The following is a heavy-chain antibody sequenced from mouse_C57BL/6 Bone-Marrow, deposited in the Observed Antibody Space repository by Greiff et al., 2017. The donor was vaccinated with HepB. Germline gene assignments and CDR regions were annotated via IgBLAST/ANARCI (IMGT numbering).Heavy chain of an antibody. CDR1: GFNIKDDY. Sequence: VQLQQSGAELVRPGASVKLSCTASGFNIKDDYMHWVKQRPEQGLEWIGWIDPENGDTEYASKFQGKATIPADTSSNTAYLQLSSLTSEDTAVYYCTTGTTVVAYYYAMDYWGQGTAVTVSS. CDR3: TTGTTVVAYYYAMDY. J-gene: IGHJ4*01. D-gene: IGHD1-1*01. V-gene: IGHV14-4*01. CDR2: IDPENGDT.